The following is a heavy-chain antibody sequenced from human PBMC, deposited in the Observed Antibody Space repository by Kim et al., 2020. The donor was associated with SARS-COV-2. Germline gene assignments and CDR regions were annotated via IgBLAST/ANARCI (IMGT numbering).Heavy chain of an antibody. V-gene: IGHV4-59*01. D-gene: IGHD3-10*01. CDR3: ARDYYGAGSYSVGFDY. J-gene: IGHJ4*02. Sequence: PSLKSRVTISVDTSKNQVSLKLSSVTAADTAVYYCARDYYGAGSYSVGFDYWGQGTLVTVSS.